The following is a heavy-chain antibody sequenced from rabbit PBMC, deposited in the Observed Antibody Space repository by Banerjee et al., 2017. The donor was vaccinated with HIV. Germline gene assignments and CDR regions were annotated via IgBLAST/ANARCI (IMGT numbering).Heavy chain of an antibody. CDR3: ARGGWYDMGYAFNL. Sequence: EESGGDLVKPEGSLTLTCTASGFDFSSSYWICWVRQAPGKGLEWIACFYNGDGSAYYASWVNGRFTISRSTSLNTVTLQMTSLTAADTATYFCARGGWYDMGYAFNLWGPGTLVTVS. CDR1: GFDFSSSYW. V-gene: IGHV1S47*01. CDR2: FYNGDGSA. D-gene: IGHD3-1*01. J-gene: IGHJ4*01.